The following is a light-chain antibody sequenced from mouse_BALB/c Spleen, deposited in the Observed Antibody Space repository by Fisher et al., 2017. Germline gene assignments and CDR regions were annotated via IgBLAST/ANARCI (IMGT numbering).Light chain of an antibody. J-gene: IGKJ5*01. Sequence: IVMTQTTAIMSASLGEEITLTCSASSSVSYMHWYQQKSGTSPKLLIYSTSNLASGVPARFSGSGSGTSYSLTISRMEAEDAATYYCQQWSSNPPTFGAGTKLELK. CDR3: QQWSSNPPT. CDR2: STS. CDR1: SSVSY. V-gene: IGKV4-57*01.